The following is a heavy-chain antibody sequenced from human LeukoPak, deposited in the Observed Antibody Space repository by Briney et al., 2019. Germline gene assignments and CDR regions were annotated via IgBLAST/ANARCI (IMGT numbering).Heavy chain of an antibody. CDR2: LIPIFGTA. J-gene: IGHJ4*02. Sequence: GASVKVSCKAPGGTFSSYATSWVRQAPGQGLEWMGGLIPIFGTANYAQTFQGRVTITTDESTSTAYMELSSLRTEDTAVYYCARERGVAGIAAAGTQSFDYWGQGTLVTVSS. D-gene: IGHD6-13*01. CDR3: ARERGVAGIAAAGTQSFDY. V-gene: IGHV1-69*05. CDR1: GGTFSSYA.